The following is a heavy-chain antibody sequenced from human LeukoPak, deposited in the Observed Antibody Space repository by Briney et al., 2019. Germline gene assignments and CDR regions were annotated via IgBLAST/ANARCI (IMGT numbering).Heavy chain of an antibody. Sequence: SETLSLTCTVSGGSISSYYWSWIRQPAGKGLEWIGRIYTSGSTNYNPSLKSRVTMSVDTSKNRFSLKLSSVTAADTAVYYCARAPSSTSRNWFDPWGQGTLVTVSS. CDR2: IYTSGST. J-gene: IGHJ5*02. V-gene: IGHV4-4*07. CDR1: GGSISSYY. D-gene: IGHD2-2*01. CDR3: ARAPSSTSRNWFDP.